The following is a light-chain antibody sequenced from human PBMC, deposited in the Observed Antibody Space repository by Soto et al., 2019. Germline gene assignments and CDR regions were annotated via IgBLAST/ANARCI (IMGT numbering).Light chain of an antibody. J-gene: IGKJ1*01. Sequence: DIQMTQSPSSLSASVGDRVIITCRASRTIAGYVNWYQQRPGEAPNLLIYAASSLQSGVPSRFSGSGSGTDFTLTINSLQPEDFATYYCQQTYSTPGTFGQGTRVESK. CDR3: QQTYSTPGT. CDR2: AAS. V-gene: IGKV1-39*01. CDR1: RTIAGY.